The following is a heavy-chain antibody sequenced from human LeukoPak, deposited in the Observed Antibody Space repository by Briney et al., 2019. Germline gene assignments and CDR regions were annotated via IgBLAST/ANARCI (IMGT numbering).Heavy chain of an antibody. D-gene: IGHD2-2*01. CDR2: IIPIFGTA. CDR3: AKDIVVVPAAMADDAFDI. Sequence: SVKVSCKASGGTFSSYAISWVRQAPGQGLEWMGGIIPIFGTANYAQKFQGRVTITADESTSTAYMELSSLRSEDTAVYYCAKDIVVVPAAMADDAFDIWGQGTMVTVSS. V-gene: IGHV1-69*13. CDR1: GGTFSSYA. J-gene: IGHJ3*02.